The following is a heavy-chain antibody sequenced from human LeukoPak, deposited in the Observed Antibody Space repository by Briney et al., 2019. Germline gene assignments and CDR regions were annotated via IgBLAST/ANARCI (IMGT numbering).Heavy chain of an antibody. V-gene: IGHV1-2*02. D-gene: IGHD3-9*01. J-gene: IGHJ5*02. CDR1: GYTFAGYY. CDR2: INPNSGGT. CDR3: ARDGYYDILTGYSDNWFDP. Sequence: ASVKVSCKASGYTFAGYYMHWVRQAPGQGLGWMGWINPNSGGTNYAQKFQGRVTMTRDTSISTAYMELSRLRSDDTAVYYCARDGYYDILTGYSDNWFDPWGQGTLVTVSS.